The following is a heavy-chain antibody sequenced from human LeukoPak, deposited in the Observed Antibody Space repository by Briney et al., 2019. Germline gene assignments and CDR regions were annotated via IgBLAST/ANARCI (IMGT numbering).Heavy chain of an antibody. CDR1: GGTFSSYA. CDR2: IIAILGIA. Sequence: SMNVSCKASGGTFSSYAISWVRQAPGQGLEWMGRIIAILGIANYAQKFQGRVTITADKSTSTAYMELSSLRSEDTAVYYCARGLKGFDPWGQGTLGTLSS. CDR3: ARGLKGFDP. V-gene: IGHV1-69*04. J-gene: IGHJ5*02.